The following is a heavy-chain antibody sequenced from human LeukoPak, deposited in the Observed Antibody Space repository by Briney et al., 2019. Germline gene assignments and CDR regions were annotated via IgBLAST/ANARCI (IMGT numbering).Heavy chain of an antibody. CDR3: TTAPYYDFWSGYGFYYYYYYYMDV. Sequence: PGGSLRLSCAASGFTFSNAWMSWVRQAPGKGLEWVGRIKSKTDGGTTDYAAPVKGRFTISRADSKNTLYLQMNSLKTEDTAVYYCTTAPYYDFWSGYGFYYYYYYYMDVWGKGTTVTVSS. CDR1: GFTFSNAW. D-gene: IGHD3-3*01. V-gene: IGHV3-15*01. CDR2: IKSKTDGGTT. J-gene: IGHJ6*03.